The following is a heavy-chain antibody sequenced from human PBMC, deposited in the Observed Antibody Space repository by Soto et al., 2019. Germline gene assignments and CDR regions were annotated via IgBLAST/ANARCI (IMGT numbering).Heavy chain of an antibody. CDR3: ARGGSSSWYEDPSRQYFQH. CDR1: GGSISSYY. D-gene: IGHD6-13*01. V-gene: IGHV4-59*01. Sequence: SETLYLTCTVSGGSISSYYWSWIRQPPGKGLEWIGYIYYSGSTNYNPSLRSRVTISVDTSKNQFSLKLSSVTAADTAVYYCARGGSSSWYEDPSRQYFQHWGQGTLVTVSS. J-gene: IGHJ1*01. CDR2: IYYSGST.